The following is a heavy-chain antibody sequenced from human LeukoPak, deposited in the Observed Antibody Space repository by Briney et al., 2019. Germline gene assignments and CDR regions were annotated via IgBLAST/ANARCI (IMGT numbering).Heavy chain of an antibody. V-gene: IGHV3-23*01. CDR2: INSGGST. CDR3: AKERDSSGYFDS. D-gene: IGHD3-22*01. J-gene: IGHJ4*02. CDR1: GFTFSTYD. Sequence: GGSLRLSCAASGFTFSTYDMSWVRQAPGKGLEWVSAINSGGSTYYADSLKGRFTISRDNSKNTLYLQMNSLRADDTAVYYCAKERDSSGYFDSWGQGALVTVSS.